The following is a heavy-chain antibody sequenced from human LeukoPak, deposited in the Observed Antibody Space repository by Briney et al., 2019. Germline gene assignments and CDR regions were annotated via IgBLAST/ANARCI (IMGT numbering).Heavy chain of an antibody. Sequence: PSETLSLTCTVFGGSINYDYWSWIRQPPGKGLEWIGYVFYSGSTNYSPSLRGRVTMSVDTSKNQFSLRLSSLTASDTAVYYCAGYQRTGLTATGLDYWGQGILVTVSS. J-gene: IGHJ4*02. CDR2: VFYSGST. D-gene: IGHD4-17*01. CDR1: GGSINYDY. V-gene: IGHV4-59*01. CDR3: AGYQRTGLTATGLDY.